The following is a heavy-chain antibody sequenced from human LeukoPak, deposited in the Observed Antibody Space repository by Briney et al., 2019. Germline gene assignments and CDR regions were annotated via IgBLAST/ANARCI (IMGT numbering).Heavy chain of an antibody. CDR3: AKDIAAAAHDAFDI. J-gene: IGHJ3*02. D-gene: IGHD6-13*01. CDR2: IIGSGGCT. V-gene: IGHV3-23*01. CDR1: GFTFSSYG. Sequence: GGTLRLPCAASGFTFSSYGMSWVRQAPGKGLEWVSAIIGSGGCTYYADSVKGRFTLPRDNSKNTLYLQMNSLRAEDTAVYYCAKDIAAAAHDAFDIWGQGAMVTVSS.